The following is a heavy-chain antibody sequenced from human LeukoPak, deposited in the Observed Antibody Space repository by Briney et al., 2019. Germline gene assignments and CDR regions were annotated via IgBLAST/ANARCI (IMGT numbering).Heavy chain of an antibody. CDR3: ARGATVTTLDP. D-gene: IGHD4-17*01. J-gene: IGHJ5*02. V-gene: IGHV4-30-2*01. CDR1: GGSISSGGYS. CDR2: IYHSGST. Sequence: PSETLSLTCAVSGGSISSGGYSWSWIRQPPGKGLEWIGYIYHSGSTYYNPSPKSRVTISVDGSKNQFSLKLSSVTAADTAVYYCARGATVTTLDPWGQGTLVTVSS.